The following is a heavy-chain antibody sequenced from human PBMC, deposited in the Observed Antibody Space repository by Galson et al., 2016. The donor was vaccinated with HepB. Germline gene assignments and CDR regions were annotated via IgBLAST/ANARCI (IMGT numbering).Heavy chain of an antibody. V-gene: IGHV3-30*03. CDR2: VSYDGETK. CDR3: VKQGPAALHSHFDF. J-gene: IGHJ4*02. Sequence: SLRLSCAASGFNFRPYDMHWVRQAPGKGLEWVTSVSYDGETKFYADSVKGRFSISRDNSKNTVSLQMSGLRGEDSALYYCVKQGPAALHSHFDFWGQGTLATVSS. CDR1: GFNFRPYD. D-gene: IGHD2-2*01.